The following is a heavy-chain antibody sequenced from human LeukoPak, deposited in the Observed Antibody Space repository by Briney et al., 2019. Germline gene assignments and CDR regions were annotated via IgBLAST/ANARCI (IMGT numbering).Heavy chain of an antibody. CDR1: GYTLTELS. D-gene: IGHD1-26*01. Sequence: ASVKVSCKVSGYTLTELSMHWLRQAPGKGLEWMGGFDPEDGETIYAQKFQGRVTMTEDTSTDTAYMELRSLRSEDTAVYYCATRIGGYYYYMDVWGKGTTVTVSS. V-gene: IGHV1-24*01. CDR3: ATRIGGYYYYMDV. J-gene: IGHJ6*03. CDR2: FDPEDGET.